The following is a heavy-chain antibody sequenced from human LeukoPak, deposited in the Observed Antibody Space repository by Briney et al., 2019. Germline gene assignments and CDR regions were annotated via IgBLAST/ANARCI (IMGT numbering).Heavy chain of an antibody. CDR1: GYTFSSYD. CDR3: ARGSNDYLVQFDY. Sequence: GASVKVSCKASGYTFSSYDIYLVRQGPGQGLEWMGCISTYTEDTKYAQKFQGRVTMTTDTYTTTAYMALRNLKSDDTAVYYCARGSNDYLVQFDYWGQGTLVTVSS. J-gene: IGHJ4*02. CDR2: ISTYTEDT. V-gene: IGHV1-18*01. D-gene: IGHD3-16*01.